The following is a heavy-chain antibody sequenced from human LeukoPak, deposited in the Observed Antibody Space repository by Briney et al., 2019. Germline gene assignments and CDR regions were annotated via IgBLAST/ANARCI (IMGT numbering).Heavy chain of an antibody. CDR2: MNPNSGNT. CDR3: ARESVVATIKYYYYYYMDV. V-gene: IGHV1-8*03. D-gene: IGHD5-12*01. Sequence: ASVKVSCKASGYTFTGYDINWVRQATGQGLEWMGWMNPNSGNTGYAQKFQGRVTITRNTSISTAYMELSSLRSGDTAVYYCARESVVATIKYYYYYYMDVWGKGTTVTVSS. J-gene: IGHJ6*03. CDR1: GYTFTGYD.